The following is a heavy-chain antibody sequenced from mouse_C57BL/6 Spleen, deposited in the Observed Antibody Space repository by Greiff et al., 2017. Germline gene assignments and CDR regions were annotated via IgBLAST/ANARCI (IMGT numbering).Heavy chain of an antibody. V-gene: IGHV1-50*01. CDR3: ARGGGTLYFDV. CDR1: GYTFTSYW. J-gene: IGHJ1*03. D-gene: IGHD1-1*01. Sequence: VQLQQPGAELVKPGASVKLSCKASGYTFTSYWMQWVKQRPGQGLEWIGEIDPSDSYTNYNQKFKGKATLTVDTSSSTAYMQLSSLTSEDSAVYYCARGGGTLYFDVWGTGTTVTVSS. CDR2: IDPSDSYT.